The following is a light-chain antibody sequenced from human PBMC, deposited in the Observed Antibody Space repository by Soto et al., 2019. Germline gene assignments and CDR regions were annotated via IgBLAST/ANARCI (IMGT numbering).Light chain of an antibody. CDR3: SSYTSSSTLT. V-gene: IGLV2-14*01. CDR2: EVS. Sequence: QSVLTQPASVSGSPGQSITISCTGTSSDVGGYNYVSWYQQHPGKAPKLMIYEVSNRPSGISNRFSGSKSVNTASLTISGLQAEDEADYYCSSYTSSSTLTFGGGTKLTGL. J-gene: IGLJ2*01. CDR1: SSDVGGYNY.